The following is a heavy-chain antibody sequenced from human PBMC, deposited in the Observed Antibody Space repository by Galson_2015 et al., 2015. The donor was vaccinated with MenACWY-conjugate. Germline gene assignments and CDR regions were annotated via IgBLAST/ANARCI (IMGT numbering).Heavy chain of an antibody. Sequence: VKVSCKVSGYTFIDYYIHWVQQAPGTGLEWVGLVAPEDGETIYAERFQGRVTISADTSSDTAYMYLSSLRSEDTAVYYCATGGAKDFTTVTMHYWGQGTPVAGSS. CDR1: GYTFIDYY. CDR3: ATGGAKDFTTVTMHY. J-gene: IGHJ4*02. CDR2: VAPEDGET. V-gene: IGHV1-69-2*01. D-gene: IGHD4-17*01.